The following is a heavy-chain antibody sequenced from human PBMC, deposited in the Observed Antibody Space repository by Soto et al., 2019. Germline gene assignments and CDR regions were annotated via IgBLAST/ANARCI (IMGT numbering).Heavy chain of an antibody. CDR1: GFTFNSYA. V-gene: IGHV3-23*01. Sequence: DVQVLESGGDLVQPGGSLRLSCAASGFTFNSYAMSWVRQAPGKGLEWVSSVSAGGDMTYYSDSVKGRFTISRANSNNALFLQMNRLRIEDTALYYCARGDRGGSGSPASYYYSGLDVWGQGTTVTVS. CDR3: ARGDRGGSGSPASYYYSGLDV. J-gene: IGHJ6*02. CDR2: VSAGGDMT. D-gene: IGHD3-10*01.